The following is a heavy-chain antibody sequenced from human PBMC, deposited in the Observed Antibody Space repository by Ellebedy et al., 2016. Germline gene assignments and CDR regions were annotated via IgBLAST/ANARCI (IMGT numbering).Heavy chain of an antibody. V-gene: IGHV3-30*04. CDR2: ISIDGGTK. J-gene: IGHJ4*02. D-gene: IGHD1-26*01. Sequence: GGSLRLSXAASGFAFNSYLMHWVRQAPNKGLEWVAYISIDGGTKHYADSVRGRFTISRDNSKDTMFLQMDSLRVEDTAVYYCSREISQWEFDYWGPGTRVTV. CDR3: SREISQWEFDY. CDR1: GFAFNSYL.